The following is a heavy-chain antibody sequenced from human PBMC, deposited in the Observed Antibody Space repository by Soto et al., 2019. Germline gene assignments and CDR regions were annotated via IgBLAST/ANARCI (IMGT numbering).Heavy chain of an antibody. CDR1: GYTFTSYD. CDR3: ARVNYYDSSGYIGGSDAFDI. Sequence: ASVKVSCKASGYTFTSYDINWVRQATGQGLEWMGWMNPSSGNTGYAQKFQGRVTMTRNTSISTAYMELSSLRSEDTAVYYCARVNYYDSSGYIGGSDAFDIWGQGTMVTVSS. CDR2: MNPSSGNT. V-gene: IGHV1-8*01. J-gene: IGHJ3*02. D-gene: IGHD3-22*01.